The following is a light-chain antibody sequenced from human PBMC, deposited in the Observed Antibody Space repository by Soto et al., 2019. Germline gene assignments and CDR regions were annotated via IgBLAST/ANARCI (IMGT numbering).Light chain of an antibody. CDR2: GAS. Sequence: EIVLTQSPGTLSLSPGERATLACRARQSVSSRYLAWYQQKPGQAPRPLIYGASSRATGSPDKFSGSGPGTDFTLTISRLETEEFAVYYCQQYRISPCTFGQGTKLEIK. CDR1: QSVSSRY. V-gene: IGKV3-20*01. J-gene: IGKJ2*02. CDR3: QQYRISPCT.